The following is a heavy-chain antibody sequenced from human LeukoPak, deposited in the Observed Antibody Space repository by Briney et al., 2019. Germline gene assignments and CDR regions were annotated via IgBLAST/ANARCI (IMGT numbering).Heavy chain of an antibody. Sequence: ASVKVSCXASGYTFTSYGISWVRQAPRQGLEWMGWISAYNGNTNYAQKLQGRVTMTTDTSTSTAYMELRSLRSDDTAVYYCARILLRYFDWLLYPIGWFDPWGQGTLVTVSS. CDR1: GYTFTSYG. V-gene: IGHV1-18*01. D-gene: IGHD3-9*01. J-gene: IGHJ5*02. CDR2: ISAYNGNT. CDR3: ARILLRYFDWLLYPIGWFDP.